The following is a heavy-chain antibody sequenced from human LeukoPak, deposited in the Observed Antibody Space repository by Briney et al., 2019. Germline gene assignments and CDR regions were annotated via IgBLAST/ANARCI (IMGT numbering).Heavy chain of an antibody. D-gene: IGHD5-24*01. J-gene: IGHJ4*02. V-gene: IGHV1-46*01. CDR2: INPSGGST. CDR3: ARGRRRDGYKGYFDY. CDR1: GYTFTSYY. Sequence: ASVKVSCKASGYTFTSYYMHWVRQAPGQGLEWMGIINPSGGSTSYAQKFQGRVTMTRDTSTSTVYMELSSLRSEDTAVYYCARGRRRDGYKGYFDYWGQGTLVTASS.